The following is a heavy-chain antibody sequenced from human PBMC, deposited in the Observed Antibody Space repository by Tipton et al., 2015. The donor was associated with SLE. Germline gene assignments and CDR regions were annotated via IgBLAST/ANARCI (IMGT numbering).Heavy chain of an antibody. CDR1: GFTFSRHA. D-gene: IGHD1-1*01. Sequence: SLRLSCAASGFTFSRHAMTWVRQAPGKGLEWVSGISASGYKTHYADSVKGRLTISRDNSKNTLLLQLNSLRAEDTAVYYCATGHFDFWGQGRLVTVSS. V-gene: IGHV3-23*01. CDR3: ATGHFDF. CDR2: ISASGYKT. J-gene: IGHJ5*01.